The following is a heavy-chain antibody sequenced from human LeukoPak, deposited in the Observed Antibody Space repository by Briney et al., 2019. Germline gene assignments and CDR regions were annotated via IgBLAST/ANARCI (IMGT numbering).Heavy chain of an antibody. CDR3: AKGIEAYCGGDCYSNAFDI. Sequence: GGSLRLSCAASGFTFSSYSMNWVRQAPGKGLEWISYISSSSSTIYYADSVKGRFTISRDNSKNTLYLDVNSLRAEDTAVYYCAKGIEAYCGGDCYSNAFDIWGQGTMVTVSS. J-gene: IGHJ3*02. CDR2: ISSSSSTI. V-gene: IGHV3-48*01. D-gene: IGHD2-21*02. CDR1: GFTFSSYS.